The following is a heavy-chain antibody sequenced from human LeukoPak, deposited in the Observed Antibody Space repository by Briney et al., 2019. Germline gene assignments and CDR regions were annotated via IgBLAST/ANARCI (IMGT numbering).Heavy chain of an antibody. J-gene: IGHJ3*02. CDR1: GYTFTSYD. Sequence: ASVKVSCKASGYTFTSYDIHWVRHPPGQGLELMGIINPSGGSTSYAQKFQGRVTMTRDTYTSTVYMELSSLRSEDTAVYYCAREVVVAANDAFDIWGQGTMVTVSS. V-gene: IGHV1-46*01. CDR3: AREVVVAANDAFDI. D-gene: IGHD2-15*01. CDR2: INPSGGST.